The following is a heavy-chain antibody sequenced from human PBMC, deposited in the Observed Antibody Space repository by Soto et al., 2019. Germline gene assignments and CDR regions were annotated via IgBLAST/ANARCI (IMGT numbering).Heavy chain of an antibody. CDR1: GYTFTNYG. D-gene: IGHD5-12*01. CDR3: ARDHPFIVATMSIDF. Sequence: QVQLAQSGGEVKKLGASLKVSCKASGYTFTNYGISWVRQAPGQGLEWMGWISPYNGHTNSAQKFQDRMSMTTDTSTATAYVELRSLRTDDAAVYSCARDHPFIVATMSIDFWGQGTLVSVSS. CDR2: ISPYNGHT. J-gene: IGHJ4*02. V-gene: IGHV1-18*01.